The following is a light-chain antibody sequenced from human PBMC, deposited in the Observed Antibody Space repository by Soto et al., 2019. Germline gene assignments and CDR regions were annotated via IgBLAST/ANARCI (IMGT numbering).Light chain of an antibody. V-gene: IGLV2-14*01. J-gene: IGLJ2*01. Sequence: QSVLTQPASVSASPGQSITISCTGTSSDVGGYNYVSWYQQHPGKAPKLIIYEVSNRPSGVSNRFSGSKSGNTASLTISGLQTEDEAEYYCSSYTSSSTPVVFAGGTQLTVL. CDR1: SSDVGGYNY. CDR3: SSYTSSSTPVV. CDR2: EVS.